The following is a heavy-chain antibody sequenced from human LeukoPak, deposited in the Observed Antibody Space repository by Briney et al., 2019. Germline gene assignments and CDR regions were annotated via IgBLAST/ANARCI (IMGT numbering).Heavy chain of an antibody. D-gene: IGHD6-13*01. J-gene: IGHJ6*03. CDR2: IYTSGST. CDR3: ARDSPRAAPQTYYYYMDV. Sequence: SETLSLTCTVSGGSISSYYWSWIRQPAGQGLEWIGRIYTSGSTNYNPSLKSRVTMSVETSKNQFSLKLSSVTAADTAVYYCARDSPRAAPQTYYYYMDVWGKGTTVTGSS. V-gene: IGHV4-4*07. CDR1: GGSISSYY.